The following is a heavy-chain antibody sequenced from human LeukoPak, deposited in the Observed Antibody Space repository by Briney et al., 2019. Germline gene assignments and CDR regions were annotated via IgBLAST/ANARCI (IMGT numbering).Heavy chain of an antibody. D-gene: IGHD3-10*01. J-gene: IGHJ4*02. Sequence: GGSLRLSCAASGFTFSSYSMNWVRQAPGKGLEWVPYISSSSSTIYYADSVKGRFTISRDNAKNSLYLQMNSLRDEDTAVYYCARGDKTYYYGSGSYGFDYWGQGTLVTVSS. CDR2: ISSSSSTI. CDR3: ARGDKTYYYGSGSYGFDY. CDR1: GFTFSSYS. V-gene: IGHV3-48*02.